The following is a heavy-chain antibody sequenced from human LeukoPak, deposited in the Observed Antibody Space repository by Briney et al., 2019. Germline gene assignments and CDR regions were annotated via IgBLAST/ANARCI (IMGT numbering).Heavy chain of an antibody. CDR1: GYSISSGYF. CDR2: IYHSGST. D-gene: IGHD3-16*01. J-gene: IGHJ4*02. CDR3: ARYSATGGARDY. Sequence: SETLSLTRTVSGYSISSGYFWGWIRQPPGKGLEWIGSIYHSGSTYYNPSLKSRVTISVDTSKNQFSLRLSSVTAADTAVYYCARYSATGGARDYWGQGTLVTVSS. V-gene: IGHV4-38-2*02.